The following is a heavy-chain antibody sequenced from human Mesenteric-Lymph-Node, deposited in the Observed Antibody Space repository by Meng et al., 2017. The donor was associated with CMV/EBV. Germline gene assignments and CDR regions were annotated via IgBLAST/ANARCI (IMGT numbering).Heavy chain of an antibody. CDR2: IYHGGDT. CDR3: ARDPQGAESGTDY. CDR1: GYPISSGYY. J-gene: IGHJ4*02. V-gene: IGHV4-38-2*02. D-gene: IGHD1-1*01. Sequence: GSLRLSCTISGYPISSGYYWAWIRQHPGKGLEWIASIYHGGDTFYNPSLKSRVTISVDKSKNQFSLKLASVTAADTAVYYCARDPQGAESGTDYWGRGTLVTVSS.